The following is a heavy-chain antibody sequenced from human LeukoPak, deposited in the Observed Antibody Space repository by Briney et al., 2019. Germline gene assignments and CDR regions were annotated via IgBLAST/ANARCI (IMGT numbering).Heavy chain of an antibody. CDR3: TRNSGWYGLS. Sequence: GGSLRLSCTVSGFTLSSYEMSWIRQAPGKGLEWVSSIDYDGGSGHYADSVKGRFTISRDNSNNTLFLHLNSLRGEDTAVYYCTRNSGWYGLSWGQGTLVAVSS. J-gene: IGHJ1*01. D-gene: IGHD6-19*01. CDR1: GFTLSSYE. CDR2: IDYDGGSG. V-gene: IGHV3-23*01.